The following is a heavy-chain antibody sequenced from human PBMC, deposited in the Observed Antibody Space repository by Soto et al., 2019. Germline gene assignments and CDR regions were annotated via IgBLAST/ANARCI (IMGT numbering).Heavy chain of an antibody. CDR1: GFTFSSYT. Sequence: EVPLLESGGGLVQPGGSLRLSCAASGFTFSSYTMSWVRQGPGKGLEWVSGISSSGGSTVYADSVKGRFTISRDNFKNPLYPQMNSLRAEDTAVYYCAKGWGDYWGQGTPVTVSS. CDR2: ISSSGGST. D-gene: IGHD7-27*01. CDR3: AKGWGDY. V-gene: IGHV3-23*01. J-gene: IGHJ4*02.